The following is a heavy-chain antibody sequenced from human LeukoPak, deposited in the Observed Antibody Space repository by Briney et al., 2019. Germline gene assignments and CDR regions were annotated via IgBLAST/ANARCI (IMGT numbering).Heavy chain of an antibody. V-gene: IGHV3-23*01. J-gene: IGHJ6*02. D-gene: IGHD2-15*01. Sequence: PPGGSLRLSCAASGFTFSSYAMSWVRQAPGKGLEWVSAISGSGGSTYYADSVKGRFTISRDNSKNTLYLQMNSLRAEDTAVYYCAKSVVVADLYYYYGMDVRGQGTTVTVSS. CDR2: ISGSGGST. CDR3: AKSVVVADLYYYYGMDV. CDR1: GFTFSSYA.